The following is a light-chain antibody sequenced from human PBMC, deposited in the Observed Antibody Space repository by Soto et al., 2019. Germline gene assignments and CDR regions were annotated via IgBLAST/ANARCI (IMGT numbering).Light chain of an antibody. CDR3: QQAYSFPLT. J-gene: IGKJ4*02. CDR1: QGISSR. CDR2: AAS. V-gene: IGKV1D-12*01. Sequence: DIQMTQSPSSVSASVGDRVTITCRASQGISSRLVWYQQKPGRAPQLLIYAASSLQSGVPSRFSGSGSGTDFTLTISTLQPEDFVTYFCQQAYSFPLTFGGGTKVEIK.